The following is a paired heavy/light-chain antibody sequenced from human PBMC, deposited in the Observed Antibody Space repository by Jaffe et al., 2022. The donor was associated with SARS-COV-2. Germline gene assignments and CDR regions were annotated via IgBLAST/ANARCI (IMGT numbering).Heavy chain of an antibody. CDR3: ARVRCGSSISCFHYYYYYMDV. CDR2: INWNGDGI. Sequence: EVQLVESGGGVVRPGGSLRLSCAASGFAFDDYGMSWVRQAPGKGLEWVSGINWNGDGIGYADSVKGRFTISRDNVKNSLYLQMNSLRAEDTALYHCARVRCGSSISCFHYYYYYMDVWGKGTTVTVSS. V-gene: IGHV3-20*01. D-gene: IGHD2-2*01. CDR1: GFAFDDYG. J-gene: IGHJ6*03.
Light chain of an antibody. CDR3: QQYGSSIT. Sequence: EIVLTQSPGTLSLSPGERATLSCRASQSVSSSYLAWYRQKPGQAPRLLIYGASSRATGVPDRFSGSGSGTDFTLTITRLEPEDFAVYYCQQYGSSITFGHGTRLEIK. J-gene: IGKJ5*01. CDR2: GAS. CDR1: QSVSSSY. V-gene: IGKV3-20*01.